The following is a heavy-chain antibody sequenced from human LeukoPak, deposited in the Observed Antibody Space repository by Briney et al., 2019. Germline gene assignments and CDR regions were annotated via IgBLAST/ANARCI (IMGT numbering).Heavy chain of an antibody. CDR1: GFTFSSSW. Sequence: AGGSLRLSCVASGFTFSSSWMSWVRQAPGKGLEWVANIKQDGSEKSYVESVRGRLTISRDNAKNSLYLQLNSLRAEDTALYYCARDNPPDYWGQGTLVTVSS. V-gene: IGHV3-7*03. CDR3: ARDNPPDY. J-gene: IGHJ4*02. CDR2: IKQDGSEK.